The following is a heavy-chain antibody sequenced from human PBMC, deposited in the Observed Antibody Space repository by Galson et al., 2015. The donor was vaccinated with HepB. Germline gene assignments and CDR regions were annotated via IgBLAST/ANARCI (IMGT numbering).Heavy chain of an antibody. V-gene: IGHV3-7*01. Sequence: SLRLSCASSGFTFSSYWMTWVRQAPGRGLEWVANIKQDGSENYYVDSVKGRFTISRDNAKNSLYLQMNSLRADDTAVYYCASEEVATRWKSYGTYSYYYGMDVWGQGTTVTVSS. J-gene: IGHJ6*02. CDR2: IKQDGSEN. D-gene: IGHD3-16*01. CDR3: ASEEVATRWKSYGTYSYYYGMDV. CDR1: GFTFSSYW.